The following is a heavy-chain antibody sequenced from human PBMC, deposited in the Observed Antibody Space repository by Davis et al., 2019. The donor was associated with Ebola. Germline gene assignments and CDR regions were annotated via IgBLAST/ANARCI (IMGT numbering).Heavy chain of an antibody. Sequence: SVKVFCKASGGTFSSYAISWVRQAPGQGLEWMGGIIPIFGTANYAQKFQGRVTITADESTSTAYMELSRLRSDDTAVYYCARDSSGYQEYFDYWGRGTLVTVSS. CDR3: ARDSSGYQEYFDY. J-gene: IGHJ4*02. V-gene: IGHV1-69*13. D-gene: IGHD3-22*01. CDR2: IIPIFGTA. CDR1: GGTFSSYA.